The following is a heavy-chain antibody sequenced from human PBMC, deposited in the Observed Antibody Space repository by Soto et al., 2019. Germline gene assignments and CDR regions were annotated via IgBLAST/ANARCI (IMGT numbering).Heavy chain of an antibody. V-gene: IGHV1-2*04. Sequence: ASVKVSCKASGYTFTGYYMHWVRQAPGQGLEWMGWINPNSGGTNYAQKFQGWVTMTRDTSISTAYMELSRLRSDDTAVYYCARADIIAVAGSFSGRSFSNKYGMDVWGQGTTVTVSS. J-gene: IGHJ6*02. CDR3: ARADIIAVAGSFSGRSFSNKYGMDV. CDR1: GYTFTGYY. CDR2: INPNSGGT. D-gene: IGHD6-19*01.